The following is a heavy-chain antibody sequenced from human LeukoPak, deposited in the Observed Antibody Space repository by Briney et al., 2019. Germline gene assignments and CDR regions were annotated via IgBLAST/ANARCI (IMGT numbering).Heavy chain of an antibody. V-gene: IGHV4-39*07. CDR1: GGSIFTDGHY. Sequence: PSETLSLTCTVSGGSIFTDGHYAAWIRQPPGKGLEWIGSINYSGNTYYNPSLRSRSSMSVDTSRNQFSLRLNSVTAADTAIYYCARDKLGELAGTFDSWGQGTLVTVSS. D-gene: IGHD6-19*01. J-gene: IGHJ4*02. CDR2: INYSGNT. CDR3: ARDKLGELAGTFDS.